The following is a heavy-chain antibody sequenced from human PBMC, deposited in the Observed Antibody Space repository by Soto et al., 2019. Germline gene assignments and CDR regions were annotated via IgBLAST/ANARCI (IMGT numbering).Heavy chain of an antibody. J-gene: IGHJ4*02. CDR3: PKVWGGKVYCSRPSCLSSFPH. V-gene: IGHV3-23*01. CDR2: ISDSGST. Sequence: EVQLLESGGGLVQPGGSLRLSCEASGFTFSTSAMSWVRQAPGKGLEWVSTISDSGSTYYADSVKGRFTISRDNSKNTLYRKINSRRAKNPASFYWPKVWGGKVYCSRPSCLSSFPHWGKETRVTFS. CDR1: GFTFSTSA. D-gene: IGHD2-2*01.